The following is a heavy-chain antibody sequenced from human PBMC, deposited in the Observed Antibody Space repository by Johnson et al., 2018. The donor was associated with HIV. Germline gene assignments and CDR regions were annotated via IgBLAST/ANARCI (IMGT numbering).Heavy chain of an antibody. D-gene: IGHD2-8*02. Sequence: QVQLVESGGGVVQPGRSLRLSCAASGFTFSSYALHWVRQAPGKGLEWVAVISYYGSNKYYADSVKGRFTISRDNSKNTLYLKMNSLRAEDTAVYYCAREREISRPFNIVLVVYAIAEWTHDAFDIWGQGTMVTVSS. CDR3: AREREISRPFNIVLVVYAIAEWTHDAFDI. CDR2: ISYYGSNK. V-gene: IGHV3-30*04. CDR1: GFTFSSYA. J-gene: IGHJ3*02.